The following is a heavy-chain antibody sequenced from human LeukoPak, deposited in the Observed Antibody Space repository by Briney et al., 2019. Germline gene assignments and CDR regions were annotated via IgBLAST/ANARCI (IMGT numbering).Heavy chain of an antibody. Sequence: SETLSLTCAVSGYSISSGYYWGWIRQPPGKGLEWIGGIYHSGSTYYNPSLKSRVTISVDTSKNQFSLKLSSVTAADTAVYYCVRHERGCGGDCYSSFDYWGQGTLVTVSS. V-gene: IGHV4-38-2*01. J-gene: IGHJ4*02. CDR2: IYHSGST. CDR1: GYSISSGYY. D-gene: IGHD2-21*01. CDR3: VRHERGCGGDCYSSFDY.